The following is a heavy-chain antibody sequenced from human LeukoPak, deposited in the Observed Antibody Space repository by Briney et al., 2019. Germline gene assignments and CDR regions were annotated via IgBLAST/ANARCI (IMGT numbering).Heavy chain of an antibody. CDR2: ISTTSTYI. D-gene: IGHD2-2*01. V-gene: IGHV3-21*06. Sequence: PGGSLRLSCAVSGFAFSSYNMKWVRQAPGKGLEWVSFISTTSTYIYYADSVMGRFTVSRDNSKNLLYLQMDSLRVEDTAVYYCARAGTCSSTSCDGGIEYWGQGTLVTVSS. CDR3: ARAGTCSSTSCDGGIEY. J-gene: IGHJ4*02. CDR1: GFAFSSYN.